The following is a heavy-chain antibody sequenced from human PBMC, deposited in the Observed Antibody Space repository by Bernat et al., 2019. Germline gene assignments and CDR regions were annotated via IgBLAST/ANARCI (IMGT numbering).Heavy chain of an antibody. J-gene: IGHJ4*02. D-gene: IGHD3-10*01. CDR1: GGPISSSSYY. CDR3: THCYGSGSYPLFDY. Sequence: QLQLQESGPGLVKPSETLSLTCTVSGGPISSSSYYWGWIRQPPGKGLEGSGSIYYSGRTYNNPSLKSRVTISVATSKNQYSLKLSSVTAADTAVYYCTHCYGSGSYPLFDYWGQGTLVTVSS. V-gene: IGHV4-39*01. CDR2: IYYSGRT.